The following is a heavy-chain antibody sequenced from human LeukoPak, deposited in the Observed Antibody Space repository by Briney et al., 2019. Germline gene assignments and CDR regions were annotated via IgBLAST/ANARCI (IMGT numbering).Heavy chain of an antibody. V-gene: IGHV3-66*02. Sequence: ARSLRLSCAAARFTIITNYMSYVRQAQRKGLEWVACTYRGGGILYADPVKGRFSISRDNSKNTVYLQVNSLRAEDTAVFYWARGGAPVGANYYYYMDVWGKGTTVTVSS. CDR3: ARGGAPVGANYYYYMDV. CDR2: TYRGGGI. CDR1: RFTIITNY. J-gene: IGHJ6*03. D-gene: IGHD3-10*01.